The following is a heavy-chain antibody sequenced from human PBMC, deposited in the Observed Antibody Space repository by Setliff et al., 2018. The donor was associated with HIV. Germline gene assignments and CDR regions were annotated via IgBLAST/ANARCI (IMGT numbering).Heavy chain of an antibody. CDR3: AKDGISGGSYPPYYFDC. V-gene: IGHV3-23*01. D-gene: IGHD2-15*01. Sequence: GESLKISCAASGFTFSSFAMSWVHQAPGNGLEWVSGISGSGGSTYYADSVKGRFTISVDNSKNTLYLQMNSLRVEDTAVYYCAKDGISGGSYPPYYFDCWGHGTLVTVSS. CDR2: ISGSGGST. CDR1: GFTFSSFA. J-gene: IGHJ4*01.